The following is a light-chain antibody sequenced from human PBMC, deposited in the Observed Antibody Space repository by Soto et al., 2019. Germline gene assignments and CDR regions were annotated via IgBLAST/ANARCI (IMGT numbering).Light chain of an antibody. CDR3: SSYTSSSTLYV. V-gene: IGLV2-14*01. CDR1: RSDVGGYNY. J-gene: IGLJ1*01. Sequence: QSALTQPASVSGSPGQSITISCTGTRSDVGGYNYVSWYQQHPGKAPKLMIYEVSNRPSGASNCFSGSKSGNTASLTISGLQAEDEADYYCSSYTSSSTLYVFGTGTKLTVL. CDR2: EVS.